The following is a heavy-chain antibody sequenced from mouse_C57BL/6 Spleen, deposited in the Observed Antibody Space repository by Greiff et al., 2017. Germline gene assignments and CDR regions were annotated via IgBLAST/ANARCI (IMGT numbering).Heavy chain of an antibody. CDR3: ASGWLLRGENFDY. CDR1: GYTFTSYT. D-gene: IGHD2-3*01. V-gene: IGHV1-4*01. Sequence: VQLQQSGAELARPGASVKMSCKASGYTFTSYTLHWVKQRPGQGLAWIGYINPSSGYTKYNQKFKDKATLTADKSSSTAYMQLSSLTSEDSSVYYCASGWLLRGENFDYWGQGTTLTVSS. J-gene: IGHJ2*01. CDR2: INPSSGYT.